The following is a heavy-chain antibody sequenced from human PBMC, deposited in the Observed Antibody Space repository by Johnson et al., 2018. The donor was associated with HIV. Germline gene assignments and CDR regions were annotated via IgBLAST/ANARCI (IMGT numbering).Heavy chain of an antibody. CDR1: GFTFSSYG. CDR2: IRYDGTNK. CDR3: AKIGQWRERLDAFDV. Sequence: QVQLVESGGGVVQPGRSLRLSCAASGFTFSSYGMHWVRQAPGKGLEWVAFIRYDGTNKYYADSMKGRFTISRDNSKNTLYLQMSSLRPEDTAGYYCAKIGQWRERLDAFDVWGQGTTVTV. V-gene: IGHV3-30*02. D-gene: IGHD6-19*01. J-gene: IGHJ3*01.